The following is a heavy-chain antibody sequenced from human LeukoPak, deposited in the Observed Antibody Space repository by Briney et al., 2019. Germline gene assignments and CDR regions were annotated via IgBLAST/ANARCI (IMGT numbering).Heavy chain of an antibody. CDR1: GSTFSSYA. J-gene: IGHJ3*02. D-gene: IGHD5-18*01. V-gene: IGHV3-30*04. CDR2: ISYDGSNK. Sequence: GRSLRLSCAASGSTFSSYAMHWVRQAPGKGLEWVAVISYDGSNKYYADSVKGRFTISRDNSKNTLYLQMNSLRAEDTAVYYCARARGYSYGIDAFDIWGQGTMVTVSS. CDR3: ARARGYSYGIDAFDI.